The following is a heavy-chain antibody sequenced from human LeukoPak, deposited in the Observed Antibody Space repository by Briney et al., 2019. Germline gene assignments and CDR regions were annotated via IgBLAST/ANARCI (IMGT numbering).Heavy chain of an antibody. D-gene: IGHD3-9*01. Sequence: SETLSLTCAVYGGSFSGYYWSWIRQPPGKGLEWIGEINHSGSTNYNPSLKSRVTISVDTSKTQFSLKLSSVTAADTAVYYCARGRYDILTGYSNYYYYGMDVWGQGTTVTVSS. CDR1: GGSFSGYY. CDR2: INHSGST. J-gene: IGHJ6*02. CDR3: ARGRYDILTGYSNYYYYGMDV. V-gene: IGHV4-34*01.